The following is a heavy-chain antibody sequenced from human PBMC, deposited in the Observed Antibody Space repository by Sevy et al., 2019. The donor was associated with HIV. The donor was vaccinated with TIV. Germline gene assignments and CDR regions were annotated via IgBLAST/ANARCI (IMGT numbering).Heavy chain of an antibody. Sequence: GGSLRLSCATSGFXFNIYSMSWVRQAPGKGLEWVSTLSFGCGKINYADSVKGRFTISRDNSENTLYLEMNSLRAEDTALYFCAREGCSXXXDXXGRGTLVTVSS. V-gene: IGHV3-23*03. CDR1: GFXFNIYS. D-gene: IGHD2-2*01. J-gene: IGHJ4*02. CDR3: AREGCSXXXDX. CDR2: LSFGCGKI.